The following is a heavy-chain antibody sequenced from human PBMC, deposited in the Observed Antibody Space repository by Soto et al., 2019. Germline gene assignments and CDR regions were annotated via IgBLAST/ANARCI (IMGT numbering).Heavy chain of an antibody. V-gene: IGHV1-69*13. CDR2: IIPIFGTA. CDR3: ASPDGYSQEQDYYYYGMDV. J-gene: IGHJ6*02. D-gene: IGHD5-18*01. Sequence: SVKVSCKASGGTFSSYAISWVRQAPGQGLEWMGGIIPIFGTANYAQKFQGRVTITADESTRTAYMELSSLRSEDTAVYYCASPDGYSQEQDYYYYGMDVWGPGTTVTVYS. CDR1: GGTFSSYA.